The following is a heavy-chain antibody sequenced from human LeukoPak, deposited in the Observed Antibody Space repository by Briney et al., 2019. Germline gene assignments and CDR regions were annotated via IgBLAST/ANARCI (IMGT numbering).Heavy chain of an antibody. Sequence: SETLSLTCTVSGGSISSSSYYWGWIRQPPGKGLEWIGSIYYSGSTYYNPSLKSRVTISVDTSQNQFSLRLSSVTAADTAVYYCARSGNYGVYYFDYWGQGTLVTVSS. CDR3: ARSGNYGVYYFDY. V-gene: IGHV4-39*07. CDR2: IYYSGST. D-gene: IGHD1-26*01. J-gene: IGHJ4*02. CDR1: GGSISSSSYY.